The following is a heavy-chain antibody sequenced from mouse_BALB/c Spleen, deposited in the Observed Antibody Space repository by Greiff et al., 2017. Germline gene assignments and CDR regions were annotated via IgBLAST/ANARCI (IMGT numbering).Heavy chain of an antibody. CDR3: ARLARLFYAMDY. Sequence: QVQLKESGAELAKPGASVKMSCKASGYTFTSYWMHWVKQRPGQGLEWIGYINPSTGYTEYNQKFKDKATLTADKSSSTAYMQLSSLTSEDSAVYYCARLARLFYAMDYWGQGTSVTVSS. D-gene: IGHD1-1*01. J-gene: IGHJ4*01. CDR1: GYTFTSYW. V-gene: IGHV1-7*01. CDR2: INPSTGYT.